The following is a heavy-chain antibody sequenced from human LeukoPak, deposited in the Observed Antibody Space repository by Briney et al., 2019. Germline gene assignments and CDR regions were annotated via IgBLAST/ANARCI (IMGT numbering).Heavy chain of an antibody. CDR2: ISWNSGSI. J-gene: IGHJ6*03. CDR3: AKGSSSGLTAYYYYYMDV. V-gene: IGHV3-9*01. CDR1: GFTFDDYA. D-gene: IGHD3-10*01. Sequence: GRSLRLSCAASGFTFDDYAMHWVRQAPGKGLEWVSGISWNSGSIGYADSVKGRFTISRDNAKNSLYLHMNSLRAEDTALYYCAKGSSSGLTAYYYYYMDVWGKGTTVTVSS.